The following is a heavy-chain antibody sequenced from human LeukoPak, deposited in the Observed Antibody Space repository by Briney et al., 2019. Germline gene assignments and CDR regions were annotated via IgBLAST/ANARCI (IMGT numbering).Heavy chain of an antibody. D-gene: IGHD2-21*01. J-gene: IGHJ4*02. Sequence: GGSLRLSCAASGFTLSSYGMHWVRQAPGKRLEYVSAISSNGASTYYANSVKGRFTISRDDSKNTLYLQMGSLRDEDMAVYYCARWSGAYDCWGQGALVIVSS. V-gene: IGHV3-64*01. CDR1: GFTLSSYG. CDR3: ARWSGAYDC. CDR2: ISSNGAST.